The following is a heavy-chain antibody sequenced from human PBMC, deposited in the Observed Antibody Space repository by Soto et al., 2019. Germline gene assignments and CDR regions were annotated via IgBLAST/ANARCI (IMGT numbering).Heavy chain of an antibody. CDR3: AGFGIVGSRQYDY. J-gene: IGHJ4*02. Sequence: SVKVSCKASGGTFSSYAISWVRQAPGQGLEWMGGIIPIFGTANYAQKFQGRVTITADESTSTAYMELSSLRSEDTAVYYCAGFGIVGSRQYDYWGQGTLVTVSS. CDR2: IIPIFGTA. V-gene: IGHV1-69*13. D-gene: IGHD1-26*01. CDR1: GGTFSSYA.